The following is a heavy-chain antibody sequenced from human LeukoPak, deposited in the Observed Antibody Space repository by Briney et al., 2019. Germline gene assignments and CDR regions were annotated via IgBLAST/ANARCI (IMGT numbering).Heavy chain of an antibody. CDR3: ARVAVPRFLEWSHFDY. V-gene: IGHV3-30-3*01. CDR1: GFTFSSYA. Sequence: PGRSLRLSCAASGFTFSSYAMHWVRQAPGKGLEWVAVISYDGSNKYYADSVKGRFTISRDNAKNSLYLQMNSLRAEDTAVYYCARVAVPRFLEWSHFDYWGQGTLVTVSS. CDR2: ISYDGSNK. J-gene: IGHJ4*02. D-gene: IGHD3-3*01.